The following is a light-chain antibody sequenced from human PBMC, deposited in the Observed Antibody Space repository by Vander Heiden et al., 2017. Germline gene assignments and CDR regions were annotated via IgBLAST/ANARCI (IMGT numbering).Light chain of an antibody. V-gene: IGLV7-46*01. J-gene: IGLJ3*02. CDR1: TGAVTSGHY. CDR2: DTS. CDR3: LLSYSGAGRV. Sequence: QAVVTQEPSLTLSPGGTVTLTCGSSTGAVTSGHYPYWFQQKPGQAPRTLIYDTSNKHSWTPARFSGSLLGGKAALTLSGAQPEDEAEYYCLLSYSGAGRVFGGGTKLTVL.